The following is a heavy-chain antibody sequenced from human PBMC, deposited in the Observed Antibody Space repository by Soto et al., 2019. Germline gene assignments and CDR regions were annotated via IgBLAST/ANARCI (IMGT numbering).Heavy chain of an antibody. CDR3: ASTFKEGVNDH. CDR1: GGSISSGDYY. V-gene: IGHV4-30-4*01. J-gene: IGHJ5*02. D-gene: IGHD3-16*01. CDR2: LYYSGST. Sequence: QVQLQESGPGLVKPSQTLSLTCTVSGGSISSGDYYWSWIRQPPGKGLEWIGYLYYSGSTYYNPSLKTRLTISEDTSKNQFPLKLSSVTAADTAVYYCASTFKEGVNDHWGQGTLVTVSS.